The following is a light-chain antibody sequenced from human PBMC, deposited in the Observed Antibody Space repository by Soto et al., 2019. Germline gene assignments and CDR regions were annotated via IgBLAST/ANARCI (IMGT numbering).Light chain of an antibody. CDR3: QQYNSYST. CDR1: QTISSW. J-gene: IGKJ1*01. Sequence: TQSPATLSGSVGDRVTITCRASQTISSWLAWYQQKPGEAPKLLIYAASTLYGGVPSRFSGSGSGTEFTLTISSLQPDDFATYYCQQYNSYSTFGQGTKVDIK. CDR2: AAS. V-gene: IGKV1-5*01.